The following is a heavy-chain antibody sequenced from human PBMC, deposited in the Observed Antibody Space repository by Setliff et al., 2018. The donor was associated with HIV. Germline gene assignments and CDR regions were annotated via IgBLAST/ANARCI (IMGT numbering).Heavy chain of an antibody. J-gene: IGHJ4*02. CDR3: ARGLRTSLVFFDS. V-gene: IGHV4-61*08. CDR1: AASVGTGAYY. Sequence: PSETLSLTCNVSAASVGTGAYYWSWIRQSPGKGLEWLGYLYYSGRIDYNPSLKTRVSISIDMSKNQFSLKMSSVTAADTAVYFCARGLRTSLVFFDSWGQGILVTVSS. CDR2: LYYSGRI. D-gene: IGHD2-8*01.